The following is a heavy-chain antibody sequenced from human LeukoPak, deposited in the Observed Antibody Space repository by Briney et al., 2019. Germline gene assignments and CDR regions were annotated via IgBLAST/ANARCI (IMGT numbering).Heavy chain of an antibody. J-gene: IGHJ5*02. V-gene: IGHV4-34*01. D-gene: IGHD3-9*01. CDR2: INHSGST. CDR3: ARGXRGYDILTGYQGRFDP. CDR1: GGSFSGYY. Sequence: SETLSLTCAVYGGSFSGYYWSWIRQPPGKGLEWIGEINHSGSTNYNPSLKSRVTISVDTSKNQFSLKLSSVTAADTAVYYCARGXRGYDILTGYQGRFDPWGQGTLVTVS.